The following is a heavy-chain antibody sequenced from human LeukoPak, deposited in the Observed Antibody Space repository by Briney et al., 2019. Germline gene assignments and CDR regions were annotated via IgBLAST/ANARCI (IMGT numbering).Heavy chain of an antibody. CDR3: AREWEQLVAFHI. J-gene: IGHJ3*02. D-gene: IGHD1-26*01. Sequence: GRSLRLSCAASEFTFTIYTMHWVRQAPGKGLEWAAGISNDGGNLYYADSVRGRFTISRDNSKNTVFLQMNSLGPDDTAVYYCAREWEQLVAFHIWGQGTMVTVSS. CDR1: EFTFTIYT. V-gene: IGHV3-30*01. CDR2: ISNDGGNL.